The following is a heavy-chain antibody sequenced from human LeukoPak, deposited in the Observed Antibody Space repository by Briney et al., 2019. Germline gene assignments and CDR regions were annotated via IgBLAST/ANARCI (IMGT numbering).Heavy chain of an antibody. CDR2: IIPILGIA. CDR3: ARARGRSSGYTSTDY. D-gene: IGHD3-22*01. Sequence: GASVKVSCKASGGTFSSYAISWVRQAPGQGLEWMGRIIPILGIANYAQKFQGRVTITADKSTSTAYMELSSLRSEDTAVYYCARARGRSSGYTSTDYWGQGTLVTVSS. CDR1: GGTFSSYA. V-gene: IGHV1-69*04. J-gene: IGHJ4*02.